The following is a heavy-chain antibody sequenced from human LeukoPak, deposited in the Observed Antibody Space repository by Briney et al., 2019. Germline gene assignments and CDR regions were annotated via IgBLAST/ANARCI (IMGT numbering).Heavy chain of an antibody. CDR3: ARDGVTMVRGVKVLDYYYYYMDV. CDR2: ISGSGGST. CDR1: GFTFSSYA. D-gene: IGHD3-10*01. V-gene: IGHV3-23*01. J-gene: IGHJ6*03. Sequence: GGSLRLSCAASGFTFSSYAMSWVRQAPGKGREWVSAISGSGGSTYYADSVKGRFTISRDNSENTLYLQMNSLRAEDTAVYYCARDGVTMVRGVKVLDYYYYYMDVWGKGTTVTISS.